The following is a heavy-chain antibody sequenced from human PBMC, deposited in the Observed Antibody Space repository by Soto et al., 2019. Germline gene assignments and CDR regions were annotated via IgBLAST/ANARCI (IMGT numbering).Heavy chain of an antibody. Sequence: QITLNESGPTVVSPTETLTLTCRFSGFSLTTSGVGVGWIRQSPGKAPEWLALIYWDDDKRYSASLKSRLTITKETSKNPVVLTVSDLDPTDTATYYCAHRVLRTVFGLVTTTAIYFDFWGQGTPVAVSS. CDR3: AHRVLRTVFGLVTTTAIYFDF. J-gene: IGHJ4*02. V-gene: IGHV2-5*02. CDR2: IYWDDDK. CDR1: GFSLTTSGVG. D-gene: IGHD3-3*01.